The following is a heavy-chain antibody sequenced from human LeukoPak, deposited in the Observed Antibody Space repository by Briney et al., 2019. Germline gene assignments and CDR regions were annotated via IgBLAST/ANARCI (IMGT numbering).Heavy chain of an antibody. CDR1: VFTFRTYE. J-gene: IGHJ4*02. CDR2: ISSSGSTK. D-gene: IGHD5-12*01. V-gene: IGHV3-48*03. Sequence: GPLTLSCAPSVFTFRTYEMNGAPQAPGMALEWVSYISSSGSTKYYADPVKGRFTISRDNAKNSLFLQMNSLRAEDTAVYYCARDWDSGYDTYYFAYWGQGTLVTVPS. CDR3: ARDWDSGYDTYYFAY.